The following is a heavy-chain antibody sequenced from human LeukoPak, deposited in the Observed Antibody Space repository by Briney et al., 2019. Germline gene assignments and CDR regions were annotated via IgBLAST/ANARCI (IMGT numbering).Heavy chain of an antibody. J-gene: IGHJ4*02. CDR2: ISGSGGST. CDR1: GFTFSSYA. V-gene: IGHV3-23*01. D-gene: IGHD3-10*01. CDR3: AKDYGSGSYYNSFTDY. Sequence: GGSLRLFCAASGFTFSSYAMSWVRQAPGKGLEWVSAISGSGGSTYYADSVKGRFTISRDNSKNTLYLQMNSLRAEDTAVYYCAKDYGSGSYYNSFTDYWGQGTLVTVSS.